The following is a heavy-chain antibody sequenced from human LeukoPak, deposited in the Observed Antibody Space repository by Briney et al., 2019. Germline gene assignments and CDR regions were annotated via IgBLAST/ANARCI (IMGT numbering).Heavy chain of an antibody. CDR2: IYSSGTT. J-gene: IGHJ3*01. D-gene: IGHD3-10*01. CDR3: AREVPYGSGAYYEAFDV. V-gene: IGHV4-59*01. CDR1: GGSISGYY. Sequence: SETLSLTCAVSGGSISGYYWSWTRQPPGKGLEWLGYIYSSGTTNYNPSLKSRVTISVDTSKNQFSLRLRSVTVADTAVYYCAREVPYGSGAYYEAFDVWGQGAMVTVSS.